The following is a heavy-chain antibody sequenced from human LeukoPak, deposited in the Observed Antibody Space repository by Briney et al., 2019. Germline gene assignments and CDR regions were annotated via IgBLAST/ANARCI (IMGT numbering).Heavy chain of an antibody. Sequence: SETLSLTCTVSGGFISSYYWNWIRQPAGKGLEWIGRIYTSGSTNYNPSLKSRVTMSVDTSKNQFSLQLNSVTPEDTAVYYCARGKDGSGVAYDYWGQGTLVTVSS. CDR1: GGFISSYY. D-gene: IGHD6-19*01. CDR2: IYTSGST. V-gene: IGHV4-4*07. CDR3: ARGKDGSGVAYDY. J-gene: IGHJ4*02.